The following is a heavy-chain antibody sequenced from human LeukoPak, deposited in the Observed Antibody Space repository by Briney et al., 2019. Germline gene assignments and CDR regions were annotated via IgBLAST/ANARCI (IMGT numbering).Heavy chain of an antibody. CDR2: ISYDGSNK. CDR3: AKDGGGYCSGGSCYPGRLDY. V-gene: IGHV3-30*18. CDR1: GFTFSSYG. D-gene: IGHD2-15*01. Sequence: GRSLRLSCAASGFTFSSYGMHWVRQAPGKGLEWVAVISYDGSNKYYADSAKGRFTISRDNSKNTLYLQMNSLRAEDTAVYYCAKDGGGYCSGGSCYPGRLDYWGQGTLVTVSS. J-gene: IGHJ4*02.